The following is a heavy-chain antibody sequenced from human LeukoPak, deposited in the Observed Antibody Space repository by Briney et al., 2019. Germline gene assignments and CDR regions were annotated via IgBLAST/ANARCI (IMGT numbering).Heavy chain of an antibody. CDR1: GFTFSNAA. CDR2: ISGSGGST. Sequence: GGSLRLSCAASGFTFSNAAMSWVRQAPGKGLDWVSTISGSGGSTYYADSVKGRFTIPGNNSRTALYLRMHPLIVEDTAVYYFAKATESYYDINWGQGTLVTVSS. D-gene: IGHD3-22*01. J-gene: IGHJ4*02. V-gene: IGHV3-23*01. CDR3: AKATESYYDIN.